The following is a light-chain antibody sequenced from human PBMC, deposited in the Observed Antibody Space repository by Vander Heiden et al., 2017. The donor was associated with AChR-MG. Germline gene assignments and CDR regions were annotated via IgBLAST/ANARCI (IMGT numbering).Light chain of an antibody. V-gene: IGLV1-40*01. CDR1: TPNIAAGHE. Sequence: QSVLTLPPSVSGAPGQRVTLACPWTTPNIAAGHEVYWYQQLQGTAPKLLIYENTHGPTGVPDRVSGSKSGTSASLAITGLQAEDEADYYGQSYDNSLSAMLGGGTKL. J-gene: IGLJ3*02. CDR2: ENT. CDR3: QSYDNSLSAM.